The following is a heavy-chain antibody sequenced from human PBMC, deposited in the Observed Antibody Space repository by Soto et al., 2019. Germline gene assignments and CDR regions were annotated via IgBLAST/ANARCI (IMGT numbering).Heavy chain of an antibody. D-gene: IGHD1-1*01. V-gene: IGHV4-39*01. CDR2: IYYSGST. J-gene: IGHJ4*02. CDR3: ARLGQLELRFDY. CDR1: GGSISSSNYY. Sequence: QLQLQESGPGLMKPSETLSLTCTVSGGSISSSNYYWGWIRQPPGKGLEWIGTIYYSGSTYYNPSLKCRVSISVDTAKNQFSLRLSSVTAADTAVYYCARLGQLELRFDYWGQGTLVTVSS.